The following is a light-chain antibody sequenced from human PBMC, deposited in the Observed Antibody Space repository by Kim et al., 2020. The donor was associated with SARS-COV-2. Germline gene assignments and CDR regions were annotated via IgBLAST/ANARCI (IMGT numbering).Light chain of an antibody. Sequence: PGPTVRITCSGDALPKQYAYWYQQKPGQAPVLVIYKDSERPSGIPERFSGSSSGTTVTLTISGVQAEDEADYYCQSADSSGTYVVFGGGTQLTVL. J-gene: IGLJ2*01. CDR2: KDS. CDR3: QSADSSGTYVV. V-gene: IGLV3-25*03. CDR1: ALPKQY.